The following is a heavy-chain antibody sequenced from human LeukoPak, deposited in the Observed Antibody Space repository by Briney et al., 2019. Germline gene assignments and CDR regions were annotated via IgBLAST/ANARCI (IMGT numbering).Heavy chain of an antibody. D-gene: IGHD6-19*01. CDR2: IYYSGST. J-gene: IGHJ4*02. CDR1: RVSLNSYC. CDR3: AREWIAVAGKRTPIKTYYFDY. V-gene: IGHV4-59*12. Sequence: SETLSLTCTVSRVSLNSYCWSWIRQPPGKGLEWIGYIYYSGSTNYNPSLKSRVTMSVDTSKNQFSLKLSSVTAADTAVYYCAREWIAVAGKRTPIKTYYFDYWGQGTLVTVSS.